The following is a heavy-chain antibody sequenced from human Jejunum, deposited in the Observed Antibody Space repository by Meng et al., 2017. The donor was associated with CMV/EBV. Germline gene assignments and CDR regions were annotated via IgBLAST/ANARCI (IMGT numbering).Heavy chain of an antibody. V-gene: IGHV3-23*01. Sequence: AAGFAFSSYAMSWVRQAAGKGLEWVSSIKGSGDKTYYADSVKSRFTISRDNSKTTLYLQMNSLRADDTAVYYCANPNYYDSNGAYWGQGTLVTVSS. CDR1: GFAFSSYA. J-gene: IGHJ4*02. D-gene: IGHD3-22*01. CDR3: ANPNYYDSNGAY. CDR2: IKGSGDKT.